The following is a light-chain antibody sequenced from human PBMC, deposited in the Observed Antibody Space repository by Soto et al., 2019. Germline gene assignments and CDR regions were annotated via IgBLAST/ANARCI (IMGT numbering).Light chain of an antibody. V-gene: IGKV3-20*01. CDR1: QSVSSS. Sequence: EMVLTQSPGTLSLSPGDGATLSCRASQSVSSSLTWYQQKPGQAPRLLIYGVSRRATGIPDSFSGSGSGTDFTLTISRLEPEDFAVYYCQKYGSSPYTFGQGTKLEIK. CDR3: QKYGSSPYT. CDR2: GVS. J-gene: IGKJ2*01.